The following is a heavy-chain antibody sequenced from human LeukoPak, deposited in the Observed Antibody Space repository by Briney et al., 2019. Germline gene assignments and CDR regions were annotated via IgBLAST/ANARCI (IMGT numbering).Heavy chain of an antibody. J-gene: IGHJ5*02. V-gene: IGHV4-34*01. CDR3: AREGRLLWFGEQRADNWFDP. D-gene: IGHD3-10*01. Sequence: SETLSLTCAVYGGSFSGYYWSWIRQPPGKGLEWIGEINHSGSTNYNPSLKSRVTISVDTSKNQFSLKLNSVTAADTAVYYCAREGRLLWFGEQRADNWFDPWGQGTLVTVSS. CDR2: INHSGST. CDR1: GGSFSGYY.